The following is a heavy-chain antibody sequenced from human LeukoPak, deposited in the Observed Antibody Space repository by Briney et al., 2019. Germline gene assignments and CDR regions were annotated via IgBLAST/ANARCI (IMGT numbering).Heavy chain of an antibody. J-gene: IGHJ4*02. CDR2: IRYDGSNK. D-gene: IGHD5-18*01. Sequence: GGSLRLSCAASGFTFSSYGMHWVRQAPGKGLEWVAFIRYDGSNKYYADSVKGRFTISRDNSKNTLYLQMNSLRAEDTAVYYCASARGDTSMDPFDYWGQGTLVTVSS. CDR1: GFTFSSYG. V-gene: IGHV3-30*02. CDR3: ASARGDTSMDPFDY.